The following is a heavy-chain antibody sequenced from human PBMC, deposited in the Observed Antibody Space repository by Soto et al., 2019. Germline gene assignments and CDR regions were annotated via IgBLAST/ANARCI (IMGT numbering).Heavy chain of an antibody. V-gene: IGHV3-48*02. D-gene: IGHD3-9*01. J-gene: IGHJ5*02. CDR2: ISSSSSTI. Sequence: EVQLVESGGGLVQPGGSLRLSCAASGFTFSSYSMNWVRQAPGKGLEWVSYISSSSSTIYYADSVKGRFNISRDNAKNSLYLQMNSLRDEDTAVYYCARGYDSLTGDWFDPWGQGTLVTVSS. CDR3: ARGYDSLTGDWFDP. CDR1: GFTFSSYS.